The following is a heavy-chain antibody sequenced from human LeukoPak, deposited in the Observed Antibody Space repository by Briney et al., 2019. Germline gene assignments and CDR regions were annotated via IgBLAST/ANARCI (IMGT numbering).Heavy chain of an antibody. Sequence: ASVKVSCKASGYTFTGYYMHWVRQAPGQGLEWMGRINPNSGGTNYAQKFQGRVTMTRDTSISTAYMELSRLRSDDTAVYYCARDYPGIAVAGDYWGQGTLVTVSS. D-gene: IGHD6-19*01. J-gene: IGHJ4*02. CDR3: ARDYPGIAVAGDY. CDR1: GYTFTGYY. CDR2: INPNSGGT. V-gene: IGHV1-2*06.